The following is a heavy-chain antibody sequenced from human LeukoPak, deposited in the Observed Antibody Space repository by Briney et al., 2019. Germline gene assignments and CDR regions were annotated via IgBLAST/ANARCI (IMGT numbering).Heavy chain of an antibody. J-gene: IGHJ5*02. V-gene: IGHV4/OR15-8*01. D-gene: IGHD6-19*01. CDR3: AKVLTAAGLDL. CDR1: GGSMSDSIT. Sequence: SETLSLTCSVSGGSMSDSITWGWVRQPPGRGLEWLANIHDDGRTAPNPSLRSRLTISQDRSKNQFSLKVSSVTAADTAFYYCAKVLTAAGLDLWGQGILVTVSS. CDR2: IHDDGRT.